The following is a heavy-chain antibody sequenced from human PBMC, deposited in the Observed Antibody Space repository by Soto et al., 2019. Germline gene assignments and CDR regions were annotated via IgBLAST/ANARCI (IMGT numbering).Heavy chain of an antibody. CDR3: EKDPGSNGLGCGH. D-gene: IGHD2-8*01. J-gene: IGHJ4*02. Sequence: FFEGPGVFLDAYAMCFFRQAPGEGLDWVAVTSFNGSTEYSADYERGRFTVSRDNSRKNFFLELTNLRPDDKDMSYCEKDPGSNGLGCGHWGQGALVTVSS. V-gene: IGHV3-30*18. CDR1: GVFLDAYA. CDR2: TSFNGSTE.